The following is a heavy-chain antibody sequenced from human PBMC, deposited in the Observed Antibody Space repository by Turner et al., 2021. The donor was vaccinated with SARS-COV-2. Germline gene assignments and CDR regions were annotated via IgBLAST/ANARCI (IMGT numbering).Heavy chain of an antibody. CDR3: AGEVVVLTTTHYGMDV. CDR2: IYYSGST. D-gene: IGHD1-26*01. V-gene: IGHV4-39*01. CDR1: GGSISSSRYY. J-gene: IGHJ6*02. Sequence: QLQLQESGPGLVKPSETLSLTCTVSGGSISSSRYYWGWTRHPPGKGLEWIGSIYYSGSTYYNPSLKSRVTISVDTSKNQFSLKLSSVTAADTAVYYCAGEVVVLTTTHYGMDVWGQGTTVTVSS.